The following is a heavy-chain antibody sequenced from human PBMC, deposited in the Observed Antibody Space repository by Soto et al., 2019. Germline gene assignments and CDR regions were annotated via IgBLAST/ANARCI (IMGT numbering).Heavy chain of an antibody. CDR2: IYYSGST. D-gene: IGHD2-21*01. CDR3: ARQRILDQDAYNWFDP. J-gene: IGHJ5*02. CDR1: GGSISSSSYY. Sequence: TSETLSLTCTVSGGSISSSSYYWGWIRQPPGKGLEWIGSIYYSGSTYYNPSLKSRVTISVDTSKNQFSLKLSSVTAADTAVYYCARQRILDQDAYNWFDPWGQGTLVTVSS. V-gene: IGHV4-39*01.